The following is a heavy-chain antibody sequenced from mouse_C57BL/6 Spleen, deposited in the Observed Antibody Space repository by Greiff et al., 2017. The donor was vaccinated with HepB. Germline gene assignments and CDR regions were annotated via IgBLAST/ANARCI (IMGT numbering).Heavy chain of an antibody. CDR3: ARHAFSYYYGSSFDY. Sequence: LVESGAELVKPGASVKLSCKASGYTFTEYTIHWVKQRSGQGLEWIGWFYPGSGSIKYNEKFKDKATLTADKSSSTVYMELSRLTSEDSAVYFCARHAFSYYYGSSFDYWGQGTTLTVSS. J-gene: IGHJ2*01. CDR1: GYTFTEYT. CDR2: FYPGSGSI. V-gene: IGHV1-62-2*01. D-gene: IGHD1-1*01.